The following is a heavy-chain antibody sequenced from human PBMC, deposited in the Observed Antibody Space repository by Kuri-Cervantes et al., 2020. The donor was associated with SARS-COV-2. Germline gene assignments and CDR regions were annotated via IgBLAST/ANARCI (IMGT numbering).Heavy chain of an antibody. D-gene: IGHD3-10*01. J-gene: IGHJ6*02. CDR1: GGSISSGDYY. CDR3: ARAGYYYGSGPFYYYYGMDV. CDR2: IYYSGST. V-gene: IGHV4-30-4*01. Sequence: SETLSLTCTVSGGSISSGDYYWSWIRQPPGKGLEWIGYIYYSGSTYYNPSLKSRVTISVDTSKNQFPLKLSSVTAADTAVYYCARAGYYYGSGPFYYYYGMDVWGQGTTVTVSS.